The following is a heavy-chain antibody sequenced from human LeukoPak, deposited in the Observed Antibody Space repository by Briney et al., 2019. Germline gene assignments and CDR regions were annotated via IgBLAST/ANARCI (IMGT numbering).Heavy chain of an antibody. J-gene: IGHJ4*02. CDR3: ARARPVYYGGECGY. Sequence: GGSLRLSCAASGFTFSDYYMTWIRQAPGKGLEWASHISSSGSTIYYADSVKGRFTISRDNAKNSLYLQMNSLRAEDTAVYYCARARPVYYGGECGYWGQGTLVTVSS. CDR1: GFTFSDYY. CDR2: ISSSGSTI. D-gene: IGHD3-10*01. V-gene: IGHV3-11*01.